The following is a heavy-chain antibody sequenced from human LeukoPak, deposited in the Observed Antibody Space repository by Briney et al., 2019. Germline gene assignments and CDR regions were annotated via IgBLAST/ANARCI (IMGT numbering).Heavy chain of an antibody. CDR1: GFTSRTSW. CDR2: INQDGSAQ. J-gene: IGHJ4*02. Sequence: GGSLRPSCAASGFTSRTSWMSWVRQAPGKGLEWVANINQDGSAQYYVDSVKGRFTISRDNAKSSLYLQMNSLRAEDTAVYYCARSARWGQGTLVTVSS. V-gene: IGHV3-7*01. CDR3: ARSAR.